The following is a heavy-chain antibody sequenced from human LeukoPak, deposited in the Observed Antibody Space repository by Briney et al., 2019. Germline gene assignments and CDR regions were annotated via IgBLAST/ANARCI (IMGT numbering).Heavy chain of an antibody. CDR2: IKQDGSEK. Sequence: PGGSLRLSCAASGFTFSSYCMSWVRQAPGKGLEWVANIKQDGSEKYYVDSVKGRFTISRDNAKNSLYLQMNSLRAEDTAVYYCARTNTTWIQLWLLGVDYWGQGTLVTVSS. D-gene: IGHD5-18*01. CDR1: GFTFSSYC. CDR3: ARTNTTWIQLWLLGVDY. V-gene: IGHV3-7*01. J-gene: IGHJ4*02.